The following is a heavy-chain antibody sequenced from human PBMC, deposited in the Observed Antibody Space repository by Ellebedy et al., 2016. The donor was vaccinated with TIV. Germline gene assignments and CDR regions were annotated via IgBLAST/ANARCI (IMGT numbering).Heavy chain of an antibody. CDR3: TKDRGVESGAYDYPDAFDL. CDR2: ITGGGGRS. D-gene: IGHD3-16*01. J-gene: IGHJ3*01. V-gene: IGHV3-23*01. CDR1: GFTFRHHA. Sequence: GESLKISCSVSGFTFRHHAMSWVRQAPGKGLEWVAVITGGGGRSFYADSVKGRFKISRDNSNLSLSLQMDSLTVADTAMYYCTKDRGVESGAYDYPDAFDLWGQGTMVTVS.